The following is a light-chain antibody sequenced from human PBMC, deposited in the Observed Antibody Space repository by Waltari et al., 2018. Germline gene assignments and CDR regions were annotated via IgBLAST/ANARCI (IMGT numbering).Light chain of an antibody. CDR1: NSDIDAYDY. CDR2: DVS. V-gene: IGLV2-14*03. J-gene: IGLJ2*01. Sequence: QSALTQPASVSASPGQSITISCTGTNSDIDAYDYVSWYQQHPGKAPKLILYDVSGRPSGISNRFSGSKSDNTASLTISGLQDEDEADYYCSSYATSNTVVFGGGTKVTVL. CDR3: SSYATSNTVV.